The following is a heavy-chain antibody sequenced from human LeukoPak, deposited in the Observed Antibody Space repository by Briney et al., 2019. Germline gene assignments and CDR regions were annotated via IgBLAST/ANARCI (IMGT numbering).Heavy chain of an antibody. Sequence: QAGGSLRLSCAASGFTFSNFAMHWVRQAPGKGLEWVAVILDDGSSKYYADSVKGRFTISRDNSRNTVSLQTNSLRAEDTAVYYCARVGPSDNSHYYYTYYFDYWGQGTLVTVSS. V-gene: IGHV3-30-3*01. D-gene: IGHD3-22*01. CDR3: ARVGPSDNSHYYYTYYFDY. CDR2: ILDDGSSK. CDR1: GFTFSNFA. J-gene: IGHJ4*02.